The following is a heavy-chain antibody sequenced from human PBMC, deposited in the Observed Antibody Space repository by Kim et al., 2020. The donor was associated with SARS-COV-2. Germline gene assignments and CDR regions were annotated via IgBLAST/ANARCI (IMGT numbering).Heavy chain of an antibody. V-gene: IGHV1-69*13. CDR3: AGLWFRELFPGYYYMDV. CDR1: GGTFSSYA. J-gene: IGHJ6*03. CDR2: IIPIFGTA. D-gene: IGHD3-10*01. Sequence: SVKVSCKASGGTFSSYAISWVRQAPGQGLEWMGGIIPIFGTANYAQKFQGRVTITADESTSTAYMELSSLRSGDTAVYYCAGLWFRELFPGYYYMDVWGKGTTVTVSS.